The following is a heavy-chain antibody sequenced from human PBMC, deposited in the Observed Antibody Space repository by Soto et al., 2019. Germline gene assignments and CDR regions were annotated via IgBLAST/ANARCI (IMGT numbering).Heavy chain of an antibody. CDR3: AVQGRAVSSYYFAY. CDR2: ISSNGGST. Sequence: EVQLVESGGGLVQPGGSLRLSCAASGFTFSSYAMHWVRQAPGKGLEYVSAISSNGGSTYYANSVKGRFTISRDNSKNSLYLQMGSLRAEDMAVYYCAVQGRAVSSYYFAYWGQGTLVTVSS. J-gene: IGHJ4*02. CDR1: GFTFSSYA. D-gene: IGHD3-10*01. V-gene: IGHV3-64*01.